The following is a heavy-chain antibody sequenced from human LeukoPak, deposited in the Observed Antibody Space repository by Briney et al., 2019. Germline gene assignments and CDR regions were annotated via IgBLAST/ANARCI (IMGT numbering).Heavy chain of an antibody. D-gene: IGHD6-13*01. J-gene: IGHJ6*03. CDR2: IYTTGST. CDR3: ARADYSSSWSHYYYYMDV. CDR1: GGSISSTSYY. V-gene: IGHV4-61*09. Sequence: SQTLSLTCTVSGGSISSTSYYWSWIRQPAGKGLEWIGHIYTTGSTNYNPSLKSRVTISVDTSKNQFSLKLSSVTAADTAVYYCARADYSSSWSHYYYYMDVWGKGTTVTVSS.